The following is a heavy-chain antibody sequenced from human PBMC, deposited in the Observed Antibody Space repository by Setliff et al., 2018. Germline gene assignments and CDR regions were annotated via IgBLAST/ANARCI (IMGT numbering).Heavy chain of an antibody. J-gene: IGHJ6*03. Sequence: GASVKVSCKASGGTFSSYGISWVRQAPGQGLEWLGGTIPNFGTTNYAQEFQGRVTIITDESTSTAYMELSSLRFEDTAVYYCARAGVDTRSSTDYRYYMDLWGKGTTVTVSS. V-gene: IGHV1-69*05. CDR2: TIPNFGTT. CDR3: ARAGVDTRSSTDYRYYMDL. CDR1: GGTFSSYG. D-gene: IGHD5-18*01.